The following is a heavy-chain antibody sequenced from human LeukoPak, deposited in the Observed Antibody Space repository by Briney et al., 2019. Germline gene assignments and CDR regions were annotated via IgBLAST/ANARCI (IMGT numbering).Heavy chain of an antibody. J-gene: IGHJ4*02. V-gene: IGHV4-59*08. D-gene: IGHD1-1*01. CDR1: GGSLSGFF. CDR3: ARASPNWNPPDY. CDR2: VYNSGST. Sequence: SETLCLTCTVSGGSLSGFFWSWIRQPPGKGLEWIGYVYNSGSTDYNPSLKSRVTISEDTSNNQFSLKLKFVTAADTAVYYCARASPNWNPPDYWGQGTLVTVSS.